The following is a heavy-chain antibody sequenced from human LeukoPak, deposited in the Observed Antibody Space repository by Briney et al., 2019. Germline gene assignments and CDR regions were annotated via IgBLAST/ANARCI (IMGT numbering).Heavy chain of an antibody. CDR2: IYPDDSFT. J-gene: IGHJ4*02. Sequence: GESLKISCQASGYDFTRSWIGWVRQLPGKGLEWMGVIYPDDSFTNYSPSFKGQITITADKSNRTTYLQWTSLKHTDTGTYYCASRGGDRYCSGGVCLAFGFWGQGALVTVSS. V-gene: IGHV5-51*01. D-gene: IGHD2-15*01. CDR3: ASRGGDRYCSGGVCLAFGF. CDR1: GYDFTRSW.